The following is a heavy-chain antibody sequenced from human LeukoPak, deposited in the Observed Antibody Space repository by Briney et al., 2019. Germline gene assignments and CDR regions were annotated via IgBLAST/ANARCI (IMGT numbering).Heavy chain of an antibody. CDR1: GGSISNYY. CDR2: IYYSGRT. D-gene: IGHD6-13*01. J-gene: IGHJ3*02. Sequence: SETLSLTCSVSGGSISNYYWSWLRQPPGKGLEWIGYIYYSGRTNYNPSLKSRVTISVDTSKNQFSLTLSSVTAADTAVYYCARLSKQLTAGNPFDIWGQGTMVTFSS. CDR3: ARLSKQLTAGNPFDI. V-gene: IGHV4-59*08.